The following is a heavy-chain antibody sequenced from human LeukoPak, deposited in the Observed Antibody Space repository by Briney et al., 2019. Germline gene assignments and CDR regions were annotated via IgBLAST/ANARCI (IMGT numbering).Heavy chain of an antibody. CDR1: GYTFNTYC. D-gene: IGHD3-10*01. V-gene: IGHV1-18*01. CDR3: ARSERGSLTAGPFNY. CDR2: INGYQGST. J-gene: IGHJ4*02. Sequence: ASVKVSCKASGYTFNTYCITWVRQAPGKGLEWMGWINGYQGSTKYAQNFQGRVTITIDTSTSTAYMDLRSLRSDDTAIYFCARSERGSLTAGPFNYWGQGTLVAVSS.